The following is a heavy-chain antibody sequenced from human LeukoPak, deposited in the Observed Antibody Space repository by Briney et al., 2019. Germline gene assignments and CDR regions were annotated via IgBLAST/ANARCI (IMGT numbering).Heavy chain of an antibody. CDR1: GFTFSSYA. CDR3: ARRRDGYNPFDY. CDR2: ISDDGSKK. V-gene: IGHV3-30-3*01. J-gene: IGHJ4*02. Sequence: GGSLRLSCSASGFTFSSYAMHWVRQAPGKGLEWVAVISDDGSKKHYAESVKGRFTISRDNSKNTLYMQMSSLRGEDTAVYFCARRRDGYNPFDYWGQGTLVTVSS. D-gene: IGHD5-24*01.